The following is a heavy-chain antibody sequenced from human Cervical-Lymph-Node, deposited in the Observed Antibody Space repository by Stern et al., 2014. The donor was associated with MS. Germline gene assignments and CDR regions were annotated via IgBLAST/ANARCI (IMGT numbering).Heavy chain of an antibody. CDR2: ESTDGRAR. D-gene: IGHD6-19*01. CDR1: GFTFSSYV. Sequence: VQLVESGGGVVQPGGSLTLSCAASGFTFSSYVIQWFRQAPGKGLEWVAVESTDGRARYYALSVMGRFVVSRDKSKSALYLEMNSLRVEDTAVYYCAREGKVAGTLGDFDHWGQGTLVSVSS. J-gene: IGHJ4*02. V-gene: IGHV3-30*09. CDR3: AREGKVAGTLGDFDH.